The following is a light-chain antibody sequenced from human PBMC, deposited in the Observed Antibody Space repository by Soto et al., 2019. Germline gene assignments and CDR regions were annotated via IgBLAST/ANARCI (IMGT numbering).Light chain of an antibody. J-gene: IGKJ5*01. CDR1: QGIAGW. Sequence: DIHLAQSPSSVSASVGDRVTITGRASQGIAGWLGWYQQKPGTAPKLLISGASSLQNGVPSRFSGNGSGTDFSLTTSSLHPDDFPTYFCQQSASCPITFGHGTRLEFK. CDR2: GAS. CDR3: QQSASCPIT. V-gene: IGKV1-12*01.